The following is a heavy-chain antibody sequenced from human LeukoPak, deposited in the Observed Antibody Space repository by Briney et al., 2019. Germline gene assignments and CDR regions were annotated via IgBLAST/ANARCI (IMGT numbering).Heavy chain of an antibody. D-gene: IGHD6-19*01. CDR3: AKESKWLPSY. CDR1: GFTFSSFA. J-gene: IGHJ4*02. Sequence: GGSLRLSCAASGFTFSSFAMTWVRQAPGKGLEWVALISGVGDATHYADSVKGRFIIPRDNSKSTLFLQMNGLRADDSAIYYCAKESKWLPSYWGQGTRVTVSS. V-gene: IGHV3-23*01. CDR2: ISGVGDAT.